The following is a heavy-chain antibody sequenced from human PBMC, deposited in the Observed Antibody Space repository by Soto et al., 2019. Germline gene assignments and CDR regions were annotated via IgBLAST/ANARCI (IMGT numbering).Heavy chain of an antibody. D-gene: IGHD6-13*01. CDR1: GFTFSSYA. Sequence: EVQLLESGGGLVQPGGSLRLSCAASGFTFSSYAMSWVRQAPGKGLEWVSAISGSGGTTYYADSVKGRFTFSRDNSNNTLYLQMNSLRAEDTAVYYCAKTASGWFSAFDIWGQGTMVTVSS. CDR3: AKTASGWFSAFDI. V-gene: IGHV3-23*01. J-gene: IGHJ3*02. CDR2: ISGSGGTT.